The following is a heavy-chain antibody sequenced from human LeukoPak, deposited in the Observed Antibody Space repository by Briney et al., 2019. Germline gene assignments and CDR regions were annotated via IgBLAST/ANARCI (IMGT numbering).Heavy chain of an antibody. CDR2: ISYDGSNK. D-gene: IGHD2/OR15-2a*01. CDR1: GFTFSSYA. Sequence: PGGSLRLSCAASGFTFSSYAMHWVRQAPGKGLEWVAVISYDGSNKYYADSVKGRFTISRDNSKNTLYLQMNSLRAEDTAVYYCARGIAPRGDAFDIWGQGTMVTVSS. J-gene: IGHJ3*02. V-gene: IGHV3-30*04. CDR3: ARGIAPRGDAFDI.